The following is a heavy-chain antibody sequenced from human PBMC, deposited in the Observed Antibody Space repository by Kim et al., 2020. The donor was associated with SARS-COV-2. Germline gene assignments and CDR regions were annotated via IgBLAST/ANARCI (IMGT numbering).Heavy chain of an antibody. V-gene: IGHV1-69*13. D-gene: IGHD3-10*01. CDR1: GGTFSSYA. J-gene: IGHJ4*02. Sequence: SVNVSCKASGGTFSSYAISWVRQAPGQGLEWMGGIIPIFGTANYAQKFQGRVTITADESTSTAYMELSSLRSEDTAVYYCARGHYGSGSSSPFPNDYWGQGTLVTVSS. CDR3: ARGHYGSGSSSPFPNDY. CDR2: IIPIFGTA.